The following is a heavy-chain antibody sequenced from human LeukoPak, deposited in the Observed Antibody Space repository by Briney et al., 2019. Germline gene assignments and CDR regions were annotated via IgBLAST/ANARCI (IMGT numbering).Heavy chain of an antibody. CDR1: GFTFSDYV. Sequence: GGSLRLSCAASGFTFSDYVMHWVRQAPGKGLEWVAVISIDGNNKYYGDSVKGRFTISRDNSKNTLYLQMNSLRAEDTAVYYCARSTSSEYDIYHFDYWGQGTLVTVSS. D-gene: IGHD3-9*01. V-gene: IGHV3-30*03. J-gene: IGHJ4*02. CDR3: ARSTSSEYDIYHFDY. CDR2: ISIDGNNK.